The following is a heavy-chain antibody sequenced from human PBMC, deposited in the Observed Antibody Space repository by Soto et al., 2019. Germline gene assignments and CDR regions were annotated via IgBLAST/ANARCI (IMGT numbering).Heavy chain of an antibody. CDR3: ARAGSGSYQYYYYGMDV. V-gene: IGHV4-31*03. Sequence: SETLSLTCTVYGGSISSGGYYWSWIRQHPXKGLEWIGYIYYSGSTYYNPSLKSRVTISVDTSKNQFSLKLSSVTAADTAVYYCARAGSGSYQYYYYGMDVWGQGTTVTVSS. CDR1: GGSISSGGYY. D-gene: IGHD3-10*01. J-gene: IGHJ6*02. CDR2: IYYSGST.